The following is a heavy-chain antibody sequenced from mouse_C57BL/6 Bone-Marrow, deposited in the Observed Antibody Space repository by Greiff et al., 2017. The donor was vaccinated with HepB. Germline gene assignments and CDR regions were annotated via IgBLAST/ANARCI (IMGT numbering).Heavy chain of an antibody. CDR1: GYSITSGYY. V-gene: IGHV3-6*01. CDR2: ISYDGSN. J-gene: IGHJ4*01. CDR3: ARVLMDY. Sequence: DVQLQESGPGLVKPSQSLSLTCSVTGYSITSGYYWNWIRQFPGNKLEWMGYISYDGSNNYNPSLKNRISITRDTSKNQFFLKLNSVTTEDTATYYCARVLMDYWGQGTSVTVSS.